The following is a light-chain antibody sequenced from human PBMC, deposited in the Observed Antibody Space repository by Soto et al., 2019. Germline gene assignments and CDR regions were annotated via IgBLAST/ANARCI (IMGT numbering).Light chain of an antibody. V-gene: IGLV2-23*02. CDR2: EVS. J-gene: IGLJ2*01. Sequence: QSALTQPPSASGSPGQSVTISCTGTSSDVGSYNLVSWYQQHPGKAPKVLIYEVSERPSGVSNRFSGSKSGNTASLTISGLQAEDEAEYYCCSYAGSRTHVLFGGGTQLTVL. CDR1: SSDVGSYNL. CDR3: CSYAGSRTHVL.